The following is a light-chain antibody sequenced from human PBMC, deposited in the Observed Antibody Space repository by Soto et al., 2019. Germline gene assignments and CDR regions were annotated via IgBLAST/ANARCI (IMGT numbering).Light chain of an antibody. CDR3: QQRFSWPPT. V-gene: IGKV3-11*01. CDR1: QSVSRY. Sequence: EIGLTQSPATLSLSPGERATLSCRASQSVSRYLAWYQQKPGQAPRLVIHDTSTRATGVPDTFSGSGSGTEFTLIISTLEPEDFATYYCQQRFSWPPTFGGGT. J-gene: IGKJ4*01. CDR2: DTS.